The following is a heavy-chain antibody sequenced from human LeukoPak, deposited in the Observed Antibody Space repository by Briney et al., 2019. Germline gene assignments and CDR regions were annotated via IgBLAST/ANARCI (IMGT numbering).Heavy chain of an antibody. V-gene: IGHV4-39*01. Sequence: PSETLSLTCTVSGGSISSSSYYWGWIRQPPGKGLEWIGSIYYSGSTYYIPSLKSRVTISVDTSKNQFSLKLSSVTAADTAVYYCARRGYFGLHYWGQGTLVTVSS. CDR1: GGSISSSSYY. CDR3: ARRGYFGLHY. J-gene: IGHJ4*02. D-gene: IGHD2-21*01. CDR2: IYYSGST.